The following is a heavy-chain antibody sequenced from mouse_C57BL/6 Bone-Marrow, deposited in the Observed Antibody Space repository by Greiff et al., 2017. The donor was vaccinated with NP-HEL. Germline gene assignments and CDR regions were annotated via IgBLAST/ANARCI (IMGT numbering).Heavy chain of an antibody. V-gene: IGHV1-64*01. CDR2: IHPNSGST. J-gene: IGHJ4*01. CDR1: GYTFTSYW. Sequence: QVQLKQPGAELVKPGASVKLSCKASGYTFTSYWMHWVKQRPGQGLEWIGMIHPNSGSTNYNEKFKSKATLTVDKSSSTAYMQLSSLTSEDSAVYYCAREALTMVTTYYAMDYWGQGTSVTVSS. CDR3: AREALTMVTTYYAMDY. D-gene: IGHD2-2*01.